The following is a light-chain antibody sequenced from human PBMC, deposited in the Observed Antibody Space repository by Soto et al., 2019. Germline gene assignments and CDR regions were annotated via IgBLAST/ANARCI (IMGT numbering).Light chain of an antibody. V-gene: IGKV3-20*01. Sequence: EIVLTHSPGTLSLSPGERATLSFSASQSVSSSYLAWYQQKPGQAPRLLIYGASSRATGIPDRFSGSGSATDFTLTISRLEPEDFAVYYCQQYGSSPRTFGQGTKVDIK. CDR1: QSVSSSY. CDR3: QQYGSSPRT. J-gene: IGKJ1*01. CDR2: GAS.